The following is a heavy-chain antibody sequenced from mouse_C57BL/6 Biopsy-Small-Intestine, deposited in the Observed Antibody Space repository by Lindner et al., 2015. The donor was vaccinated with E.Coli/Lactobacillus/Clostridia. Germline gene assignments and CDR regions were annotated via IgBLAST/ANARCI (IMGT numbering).Heavy chain of an antibody. V-gene: IGHV1-81*01. CDR1: GYTFTSYV. Sequence: VQLQESGAELARPGASVKLSCKASGYTFTSYVISWVKQRTGQGLEWIGEIYPRSGNTYYNEKFKGKATLTADKSSSTAYMELRSLTSEDSAVYFCARIEYSSYVSWYFDVWDTGTTVTVSS. CDR3: ARIEYSSYVSWYFDV. J-gene: IGHJ1*03. D-gene: IGHD1-1*01. CDR2: IYPRSGNT.